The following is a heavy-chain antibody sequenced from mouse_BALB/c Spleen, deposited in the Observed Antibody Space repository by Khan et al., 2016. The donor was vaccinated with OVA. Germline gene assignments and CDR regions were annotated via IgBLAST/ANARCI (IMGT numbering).Heavy chain of an antibody. CDR3: ARGDSVKFDS. CDR1: GYSFTNYD. V-gene: IGHV1-75*01. Sequence: QVQLKQSGTELLKPGTSVKLSCKASGYSFTNYDINWVRQTPEQGLEWIGWIFPGNGNIQYNEKFKDKATLTIDKSSSTAYMRLSRLTYEDSGVYFCARGDSVKFDSWGQGTILTVSS. J-gene: IGHJ2*01. CDR2: IFPGNGNI. D-gene: IGHD3-3*01.